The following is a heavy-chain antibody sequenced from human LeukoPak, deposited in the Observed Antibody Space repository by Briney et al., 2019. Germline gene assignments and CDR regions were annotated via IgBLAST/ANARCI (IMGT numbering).Heavy chain of an antibody. J-gene: IGHJ4*02. D-gene: IGHD6-19*01. V-gene: IGHV1-2*04. Sequence: WASVKVSCKASGYTFTGYYMHWVRQAPRQGLEWMGWINPNSGGTNYAQKFQGWVTMTRDTSISTAYMELSRLRSDDTAVYYCARGGFVFGYSSGWYYFDYWGQGTLVTVSS. CDR1: GYTFTGYY. CDR2: INPNSGGT. CDR3: ARGGFVFGYSSGWYYFDY.